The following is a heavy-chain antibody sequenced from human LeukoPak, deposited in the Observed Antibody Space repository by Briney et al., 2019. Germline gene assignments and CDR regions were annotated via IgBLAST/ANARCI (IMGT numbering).Heavy chain of an antibody. D-gene: IGHD6-13*01. CDR1: GFSFGVYG. V-gene: IGHV3-33*01. J-gene: IGHJ4*02. Sequence: GGSLRLSCAASGFSFGVYGMHWVRQTPHKGLEWVAVIGHDGGFQDFGDSVKGRFTISRDNSKNILFLQMNTLRVDDTAIYYCARDLGMGSYFDYWGQGTQVTVSS. CDR3: ARDLGMGSYFDY. CDR2: IGHDGGFQ.